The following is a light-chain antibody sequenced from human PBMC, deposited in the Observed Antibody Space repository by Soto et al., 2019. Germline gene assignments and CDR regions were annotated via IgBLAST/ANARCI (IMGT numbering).Light chain of an antibody. CDR1: SSNIGSNT. J-gene: IGLJ1*01. V-gene: IGLV1-44*01. CDR2: SNN. CDR3: AAWDDSLNGYV. Sequence: QSVLTQPPSASWTPGQRVTISCSGSSSNIGSNTVNWYQQLPGTAPKLLIYSNNQRPSGVPDRFSGSKSGTSASLAISGLQSEDGADYYCAAWDDSLNGYVFGTGTKVTVL.